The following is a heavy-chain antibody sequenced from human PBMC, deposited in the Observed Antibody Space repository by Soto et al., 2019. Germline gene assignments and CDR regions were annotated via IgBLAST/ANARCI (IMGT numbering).Heavy chain of an antibody. CDR2: ISSSGYT. Sequence: HPGGSLRLSCATSGFSFSNYAMSWVRQAPGKGLEWVAGISSSGYTYYVDSLKGRFTISRDNSKNSLYLQMNSLRAEDTAVYYCAKDIIDYSNYYFDYWGQGNLVTVSS. J-gene: IGHJ4*02. CDR3: AKDIIDYSNYYFDY. CDR1: GFSFSNYA. V-gene: IGHV3-23*01. D-gene: IGHD4-4*01.